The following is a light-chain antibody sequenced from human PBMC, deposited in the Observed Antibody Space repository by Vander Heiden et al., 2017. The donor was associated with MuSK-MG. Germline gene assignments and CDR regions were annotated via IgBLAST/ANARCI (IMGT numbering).Light chain of an antibody. CDR2: DAS. J-gene: IGKJ1*01. V-gene: IGKV1-33*01. CDR1: QDISNH. Sequence: DIQLTQSPSFLSASVGDRVTITCQASQDISNHLNWYQHKPGKAPKLLIYDASNLEGGVPSRFSGRGSGAAFTYTISSLQPEEIVTYYYEQYHLLPPMTFGQGTQVDIK. CDR3: EQYHLLPPMT.